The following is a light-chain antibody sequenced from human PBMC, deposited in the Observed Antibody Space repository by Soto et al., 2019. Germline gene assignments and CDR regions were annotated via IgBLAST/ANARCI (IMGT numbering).Light chain of an antibody. J-gene: IGLJ3*02. Sequence: QSVLTQPPSVAGAPGQRVTISCTGSRSNIGAGYDVHWYQQLPGTAPKLLIYGNGNRPSGVPDRFSGSKSGTSASLAITGLQAEDETDYYCQSYDSSLSGWVFGGGTKVTVL. CDR1: RSNIGAGYD. V-gene: IGLV1-40*01. CDR2: GNG. CDR3: QSYDSSLSGWV.